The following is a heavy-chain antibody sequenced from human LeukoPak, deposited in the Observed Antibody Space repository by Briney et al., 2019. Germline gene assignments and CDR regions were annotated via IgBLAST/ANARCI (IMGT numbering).Heavy chain of an antibody. CDR1: GLIFRNAW. D-gene: IGHD3-22*01. Sequence: PGGSLRLSCAVSGLIFRNAWMSWVRQAPGKGLEWVGRIKSKSDGGSTDYAAPGKGRFTISRDDSKNTLYLQMNSLKSEDTAVYYCTTDDWYDSSGYHVGFDSWGQGTLVTVSS. J-gene: IGHJ4*02. CDR2: IKSKSDGGST. V-gene: IGHV3-15*01. CDR3: TTDDWYDSSGYHVGFDS.